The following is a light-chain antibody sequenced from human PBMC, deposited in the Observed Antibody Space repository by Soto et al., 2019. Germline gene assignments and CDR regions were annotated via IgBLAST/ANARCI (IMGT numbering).Light chain of an antibody. CDR3: QQRSNWPLT. CDR2: DAS. Sequence: EIVLTQSPATLSLSPGDRATLSCRARESISRYLAWYQQRPGQAPRLLIYDASNRATGIPARFSGSGSGTDFTLTISSLEPEDFAVYYCQQRSNWPLTFGQGTRLEIK. J-gene: IGKJ5*01. V-gene: IGKV3-11*01. CDR1: ESISRY.